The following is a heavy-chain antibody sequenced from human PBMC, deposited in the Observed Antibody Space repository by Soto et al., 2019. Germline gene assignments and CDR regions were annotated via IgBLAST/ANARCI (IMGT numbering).Heavy chain of an antibody. CDR3: ARGGTFAYDTSGYSVY. V-gene: IGHV1-2*02. CDR1: GYTFSAYY. D-gene: IGHD3-22*01. CDR2: INPKSGGT. Sequence: GASVKVSCKTSGYTFSAYYMHWVRQAPGQGLEWMGWINPKSGGTLYAQKFQGRVTMTRDTSISTAYPELSRLRSDDTAVYYRARGGTFAYDTSGYSVYWGQGTLVTVSS. J-gene: IGHJ4*02.